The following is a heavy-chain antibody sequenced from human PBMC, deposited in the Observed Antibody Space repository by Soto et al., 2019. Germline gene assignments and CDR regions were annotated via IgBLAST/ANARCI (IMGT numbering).Heavy chain of an antibody. V-gene: IGHV3-30*14. D-gene: IGHD6-19*01. J-gene: IGHJ4*02. CDR1: RFTFSSYA. CDR2: ISYDGSIK. Sequence: QVQLVESGGGVVQPGRSLRLSCAASRFTFSSYAMHWVRQAPGKGLEWVTIISYDGSIKEYADSVKGRFTISRDNSKNTLDLQMNSLRGEDKAVYYCAGGGEHYSGWYGEFDSWGLGTLVTVSS. CDR3: AGGGEHYSGWYGEFDS.